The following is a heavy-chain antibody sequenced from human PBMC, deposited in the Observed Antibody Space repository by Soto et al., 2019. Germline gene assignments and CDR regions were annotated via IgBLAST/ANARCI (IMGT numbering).Heavy chain of an antibody. J-gene: IGHJ6*02. CDR3: AIPNPEYSSSRTDYYYGMDV. D-gene: IGHD6-13*01. Sequence: ASVKVFCKASGYTFTSYAMHWVRQAPGQRLEWMGWINAGNGNTKYSQKFQGRVTITRDTSASTAYMELSSLRSEDTAVYYCAIPNPEYSSSRTDYYYGMDVWGQGTTVTVSS. CDR1: GYTFTSYA. V-gene: IGHV1-3*01. CDR2: INAGNGNT.